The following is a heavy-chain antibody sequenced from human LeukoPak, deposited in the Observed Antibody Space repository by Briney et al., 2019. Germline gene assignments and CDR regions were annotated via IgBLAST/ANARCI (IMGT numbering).Heavy chain of an antibody. D-gene: IGHD1-26*01. Sequence: GGSLRLSCAASGFSFSSDAMSWLRQAPGKGLEWVSGLSGSGGSTYYADSVKGRFTISRDSSKNTLYLQMNSLRAEDTAIYYCAKRGAEVGATVAPGDYWGQGTLVTVSS. V-gene: IGHV3-23*01. CDR2: LSGSGGST. CDR1: GFSFSSDA. J-gene: IGHJ4*02. CDR3: AKRGAEVGATVAPGDY.